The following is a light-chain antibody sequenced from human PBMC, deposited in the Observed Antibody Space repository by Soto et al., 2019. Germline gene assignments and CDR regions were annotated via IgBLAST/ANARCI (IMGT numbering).Light chain of an antibody. V-gene: IGKV3D-20*02. CDR3: QQRHMWPIT. Sequence: EVVLTQSPGTLSLSPGERATLSCRASQSVGSNYLAWYQQKPGQAPRLLIYGASTRATGIPARFSGSGSGTEFTLTISSLEPEDSAVYYCQQRHMWPITFGQGTRLEIK. CDR1: QSVGSNY. J-gene: IGKJ5*01. CDR2: GAS.